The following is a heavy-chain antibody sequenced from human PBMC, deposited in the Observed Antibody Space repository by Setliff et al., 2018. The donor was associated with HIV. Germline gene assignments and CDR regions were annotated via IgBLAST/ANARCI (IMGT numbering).Heavy chain of an antibody. CDR2: ASPSGGTT. CDR1: DLAFSSYA. V-gene: IGHV3-23*01. CDR3: AKPRRYNTYYFDH. J-gene: IGHJ4*02. Sequence: GGSLRLSCQASDLAFSSYAMSWVRQAPGKGLEWVSIASPSGGTTYYAGSVKGRFTISRDNSKSTLYLQMNSLKTEDTAVYYCAKPRRYNTYYFDHWGQGTLVTVSS. D-gene: IGHD3-3*01.